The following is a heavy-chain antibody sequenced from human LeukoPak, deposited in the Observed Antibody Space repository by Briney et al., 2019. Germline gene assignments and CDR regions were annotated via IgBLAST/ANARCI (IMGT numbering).Heavy chain of an antibody. CDR3: AKVGDYGDYDSFEY. CDR2: ISSSGNNE. V-gene: IGHV3-11*04. D-gene: IGHD4-17*01. CDR1: EFPFSDYY. J-gene: IGHJ4*02. Sequence: GGSLRLSCAASEFPFSDYYMSWIRQAPGKGLEWVSYISSSGNNEYYADSVKGRFTISRDNAKKSLYLQMNSLRAEDTAVYYCAKVGDYGDYDSFEYWGQGTLVTVSS.